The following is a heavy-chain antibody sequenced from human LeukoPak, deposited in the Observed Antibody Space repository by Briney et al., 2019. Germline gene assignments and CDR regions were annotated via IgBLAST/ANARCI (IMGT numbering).Heavy chain of an antibody. V-gene: IGHV4-39*07. CDR2: IYHSGST. Sequence: SQTLSLTCTVSGGSISIGGCYWSWIRQPPGKGLEWIGSIYHSGSTYYNPSLKSRVTISVDTSKNQFSLKLSSVTAADTAVYYCARGLRGIAAAAHTGNWFDPWGQGTLVTVSS. D-gene: IGHD6-13*01. CDR3: ARGLRGIAAAAHTGNWFDP. CDR1: GGSISIGGCY. J-gene: IGHJ5*02.